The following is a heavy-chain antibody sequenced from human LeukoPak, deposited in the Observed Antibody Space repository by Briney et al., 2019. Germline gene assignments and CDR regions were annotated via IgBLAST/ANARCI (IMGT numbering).Heavy chain of an antibody. J-gene: IGHJ4*02. CDR2: IKEDGSEK. CDR1: GFTFSRYA. Sequence: PGGSLRLSCAASGFTFSRYAMSWVRQAPGKGLEWVANIKEDGSEKYYGDSVKGRFTISRDNAKNSLYLQMNSLRAEDTAVYYCARGRDADYWGQGTLVTVS. V-gene: IGHV3-7*04. CDR3: ARGRDADY.